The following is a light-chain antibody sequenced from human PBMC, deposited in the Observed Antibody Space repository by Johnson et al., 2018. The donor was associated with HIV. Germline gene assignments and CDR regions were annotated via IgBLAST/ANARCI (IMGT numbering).Light chain of an antibody. CDR2: ENT. CDR3: GTWDTSLSAVP. V-gene: IGLV1-51*02. Sequence: QAVLTQPPSVSAAPGQKVTISCSGSSSNIGNNYVSWYQQLPGTAPKLLIYENTKRPSGIPDRFSGSKSGTSATLGITGLQTGDEADYYCGTWDTSLSAVPFGTGTKVTVL. CDR1: SSNIGNNY. J-gene: IGLJ1*01.